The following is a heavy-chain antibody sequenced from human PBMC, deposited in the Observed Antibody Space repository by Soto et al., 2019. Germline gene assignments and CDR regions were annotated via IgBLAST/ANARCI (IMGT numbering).Heavy chain of an antibody. D-gene: IGHD1-7*01. Sequence: SETLSLTCTVSGGSISSYYWSWIRQPPGKGLEWIGYIYYSGSTNYNPSLKSRVTISVDTSKNQFSLKLSSVTAADTAVYYCARDLLIWDYLQGYYYYMDVWGKGTTVTVSS. CDR1: GGSISSYY. J-gene: IGHJ6*03. CDR3: ARDLLIWDYLQGYYYYMDV. V-gene: IGHV4-59*01. CDR2: IYYSGST.